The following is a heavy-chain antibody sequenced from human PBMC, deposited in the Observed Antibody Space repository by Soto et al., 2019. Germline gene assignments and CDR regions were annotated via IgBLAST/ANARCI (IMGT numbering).Heavy chain of an antibody. CDR3: ASISRAYTQY. V-gene: IGHV4-39*07. Sequence: PSHTQPLTCTVSGESSRSSSYYLGWNRQHPGTGLEWIGSIYYSGSTYYNPSLKSRVTISVDTSKNQFSLKLSSVTAADTAVYYRASISRAYTQYCGQGTLVTVSS. D-gene: IGHD5-18*01. CDR1: GESSRSSSYY. CDR2: IYYSGST. J-gene: IGHJ4*02.